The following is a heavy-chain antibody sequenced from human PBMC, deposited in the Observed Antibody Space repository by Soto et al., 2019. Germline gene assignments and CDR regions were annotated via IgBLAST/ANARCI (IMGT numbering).Heavy chain of an antibody. D-gene: IGHD3-10*01. V-gene: IGHV3-30-3*01. Sequence: QVQLVESGGGVGQPGRSLRLSCAASGFTFGSYSMHWVRQAPGKGLEWVAVISFEGSNKYYADSVKGRFTSSRDNSKNTLYLQMNSLRAEDSAVYFCARIAGDIAWFYYYGMDGWGQGTRVTVSS. CDR1: GFTFGSYS. CDR3: ARIAGDIAWFYYYGMDG. CDR2: ISFEGSNK. J-gene: IGHJ6*02.